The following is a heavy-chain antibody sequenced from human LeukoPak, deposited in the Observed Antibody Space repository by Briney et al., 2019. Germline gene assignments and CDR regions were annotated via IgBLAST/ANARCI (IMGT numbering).Heavy chain of an antibody. J-gene: IGHJ3*02. Sequence: PGGSLRLSCAASGFTFSNYGMNWVRQAPGKGLEWVAVISYDGSNKYYADSVKGRFTISRDNSKNTLYLQMNSLRAEDTAVYYCARDLFPSVSGSYNPDAFDIWGQGTMVTVSS. V-gene: IGHV3-30*19. CDR2: ISYDGSNK. CDR3: ARDLFPSVSGSYNPDAFDI. CDR1: GFTFSNYG. D-gene: IGHD1-26*01.